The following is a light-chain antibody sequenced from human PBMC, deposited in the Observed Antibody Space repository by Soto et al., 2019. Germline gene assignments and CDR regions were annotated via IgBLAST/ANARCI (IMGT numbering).Light chain of an antibody. Sequence: EIVLTQSPATLSLSPGERATLSCRASQSVSSYLAWYQQKPGQAPRLLIYDASNRATGIPARFSGSGSGTDFTLXIXSLEPXXFAVYYCQQRSNWPSITFGQGTRLEIK. CDR1: QSVSSY. CDR2: DAS. V-gene: IGKV3-11*01. J-gene: IGKJ5*01. CDR3: QQRSNWPSIT.